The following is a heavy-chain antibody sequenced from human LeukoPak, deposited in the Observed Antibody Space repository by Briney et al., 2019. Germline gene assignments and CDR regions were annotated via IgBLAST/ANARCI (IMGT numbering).Heavy chain of an antibody. CDR3: AKVRFDSSGYYENFDY. D-gene: IGHD3-22*01. CDR1: GFTFSTYA. Sequence: GGSLRLSCVASGFTFSTYAMSWVRQTPGKGLEWGSLINGSGDKTYYADSVTGRFTISRDNSKNTLYLQVSSLRADDTAVYYCAKVRFDSSGYYENFDYWGQGTLVTVSS. CDR2: INGSGDKT. V-gene: IGHV3-23*01. J-gene: IGHJ4*02.